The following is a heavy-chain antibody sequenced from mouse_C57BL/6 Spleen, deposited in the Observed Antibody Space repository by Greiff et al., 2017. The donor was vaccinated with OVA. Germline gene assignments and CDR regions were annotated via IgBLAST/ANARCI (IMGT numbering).Heavy chain of an antibody. V-gene: IGHV5-17*01. Sequence: EVQLVQSGGGLVKPGGSVKLSCEASGFTFSDYGMHWVRQAPEKGLEWVAYISRGSSTINYADTVKGRSTISRDNAKNTLFLQMTRLRSEDTAMDYYERAHINTGSDAMDDWGQGTSVTVSA. D-gene: IGHD1-1*02. J-gene: IGHJ4*01. CDR1: GFTFSDYG. CDR3: ERAHINTGSDAMDD. CDR2: ISRGSSTI.